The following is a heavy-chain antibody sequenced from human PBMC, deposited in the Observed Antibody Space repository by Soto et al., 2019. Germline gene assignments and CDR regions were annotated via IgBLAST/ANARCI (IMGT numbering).Heavy chain of an antibody. Sequence: TLSLTCSVSGASIRSGGYYWNWIRQHPGKDLEWMGYIYDSGSTNYNPSLKSRIIISIDTSKNQFSLKLSSVTAADTAVYYCARGSTIAARAFDIWGQGTTVTVSS. J-gene: IGHJ3*02. D-gene: IGHD6-13*01. CDR1: GASIRSGGYY. CDR2: IYDSGST. V-gene: IGHV4-31*03. CDR3: ARGSTIAARAFDI.